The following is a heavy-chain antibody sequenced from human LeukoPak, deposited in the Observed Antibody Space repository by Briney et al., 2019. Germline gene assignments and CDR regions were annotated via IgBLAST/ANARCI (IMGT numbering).Heavy chain of an antibody. V-gene: IGHV3-66*01. J-gene: IGHJ5*02. CDR2: IYSGGST. Sequence: GGSLRLSCATSGFTFSEHYMSWVRQAPGKGLEWVSVIYSGGSTYYADSVKGRFTISRDNSKNTLYLQMNSLRAEDTAVYYCARNWGDNWFDPWGQGTLVTVSS. CDR3: ARNWGDNWFDP. CDR1: GFTFSEHY. D-gene: IGHD3-16*01.